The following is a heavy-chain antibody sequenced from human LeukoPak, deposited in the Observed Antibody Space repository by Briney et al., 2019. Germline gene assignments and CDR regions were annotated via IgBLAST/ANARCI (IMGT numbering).Heavy chain of an antibody. Sequence: SETLSLTCTVSGGSLSSYYWNWIRQPPGKGLEWIGYIYYSGSTNYNPSLKSRVTISVDTSKNQFSLKLSSVTAADTAVYYCARRYLFGARRNWFDPWGQGTLVTVSS. CDR3: ARRYLFGARRNWFDP. J-gene: IGHJ5*02. D-gene: IGHD3-16*01. CDR1: GGSLSSYY. V-gene: IGHV4-59*12. CDR2: IYYSGST.